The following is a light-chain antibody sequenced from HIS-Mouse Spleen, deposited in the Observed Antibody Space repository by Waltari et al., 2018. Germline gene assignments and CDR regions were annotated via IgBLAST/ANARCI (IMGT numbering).Light chain of an antibody. CDR1: ALPKKY. Sequence: SYELTQPPSVSVSPGQTARITCSGDALPKKYAYWYQQKSGQAPVLVIYEDSKRPPGIPERFAGSSSGTMATLTISGAQVEDEADYYCYSTDISGNHRVFGGGTKLTVL. V-gene: IGLV3-10*01. J-gene: IGLJ2*01. CDR2: EDS. CDR3: YSTDISGNHRV.